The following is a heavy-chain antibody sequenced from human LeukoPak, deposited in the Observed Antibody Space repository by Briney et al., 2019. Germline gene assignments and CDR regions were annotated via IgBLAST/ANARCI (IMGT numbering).Heavy chain of an antibody. CDR1: GFTFSSYW. J-gene: IGHJ4*02. CDR2: IKQDGSEK. CDR3: ARVMYSSGWSFDY. D-gene: IGHD6-19*01. Sequence: PGGSLRLSCAASGFTFSSYWMSWVRQAPGKGLEWVANIKQDGSEKYYVDSVKGRFTISRDNAKNSLYLQMNGLRAEDTAVYYCARVMYSSGWSFDYWGQGTLVTVSS. V-gene: IGHV3-7*01.